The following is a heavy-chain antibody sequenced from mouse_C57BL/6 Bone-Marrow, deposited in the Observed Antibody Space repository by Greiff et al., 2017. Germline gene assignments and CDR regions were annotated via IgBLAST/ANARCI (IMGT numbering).Heavy chain of an antibody. CDR2: ISYDGSN. V-gene: IGHV3-6*01. J-gene: IGHJ2*01. Sequence: EVQLQESGPGLVKPSQSLSLTCSVTGYSITSGYYWNWIRQFPGNKLEWMGYISYDGSNNYNPSLKNRISITRDTSKNQFFLKLNSVTTEDTATYYCAREAHWDARGYFDYWGQGTTLTVSS. D-gene: IGHD4-1*01. CDR3: AREAHWDARGYFDY. CDR1: GYSITSGYY.